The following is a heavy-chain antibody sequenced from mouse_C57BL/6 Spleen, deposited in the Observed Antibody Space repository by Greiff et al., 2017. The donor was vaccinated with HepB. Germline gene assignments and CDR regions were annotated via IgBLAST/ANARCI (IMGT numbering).Heavy chain of an antibody. Sequence: EVKVVESGGGLVKPGGSLKLSCAASGFTFSSYAMSWVRQTPEKRLEWVATISDGGSYTYYPDNVKGRFTISRDNAKNNLYLQMSHLKSEDTAMYYCARDGDGNWDFDYWGQGTTLTVSS. CDR2: ISDGGSYT. D-gene: IGHD2-1*01. V-gene: IGHV5-4*01. J-gene: IGHJ2*01. CDR1: GFTFSSYA. CDR3: ARDGDGNWDFDY.